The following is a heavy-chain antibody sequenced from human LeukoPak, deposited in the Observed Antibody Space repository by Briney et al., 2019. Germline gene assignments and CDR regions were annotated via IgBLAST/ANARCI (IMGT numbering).Heavy chain of an antibody. Sequence: PGGSLRLSCAASGFTVSSNYMSWVRQAPGKGLEWVSVIYSGGSTYYADSVKGRFTISRDNSKNTLYLQMNSLRAEDTAVYYCAKDLYAEPLNAFDYWGQGTLVTVSS. CDR1: GFTVSSNY. J-gene: IGHJ4*02. V-gene: IGHV3-66*01. D-gene: IGHD3-16*01. CDR2: IYSGGST. CDR3: AKDLYAEPLNAFDY.